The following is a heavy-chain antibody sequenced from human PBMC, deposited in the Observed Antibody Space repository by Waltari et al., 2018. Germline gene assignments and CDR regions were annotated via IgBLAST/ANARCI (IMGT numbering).Heavy chain of an antibody. CDR3: ARARYSSGWDLDY. CDR2: INHSGST. J-gene: IGHJ4*02. CDR1: GGSFSGYY. V-gene: IGHV4-34*01. Sequence: QVQLQQWGAGLLKPSETLSLTCAVYGGSFSGYYWSWIRQPPGKGLEWIGEINHSGSTNYNPSLKSRVTISVDTSKNQFSLKLSSVTAADTAVYYCARARYSSGWDLDYWGQGTLVTVSS. D-gene: IGHD6-19*01.